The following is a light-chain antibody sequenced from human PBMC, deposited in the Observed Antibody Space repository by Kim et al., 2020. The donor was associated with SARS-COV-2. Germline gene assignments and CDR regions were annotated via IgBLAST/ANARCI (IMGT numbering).Light chain of an antibody. CDR1: QGISRW. V-gene: IGKV1D-16*01. CDR2: ITS. Sequence: SASVGDRVTITCRASQGISRWLAWYQQKPGKAPLLLISITSSLQSGVPSRFSGSGSETEFTLTISSLQPDDFATYYCQQYNHYSTFGQGTKVDIK. CDR3: QQYNHYST. J-gene: IGKJ1*01.